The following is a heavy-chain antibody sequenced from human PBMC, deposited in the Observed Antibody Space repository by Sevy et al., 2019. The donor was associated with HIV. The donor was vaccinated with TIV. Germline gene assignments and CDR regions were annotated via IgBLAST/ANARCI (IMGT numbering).Heavy chain of an antibody. Sequence: ASVKVSCKASGGTFSSYAISWVRQAPGQGLEWMGGIIPIFGTANYAQKFQGRVTITEDESTSTAYMELSSLRSEDTAVYYCARDRRANRPGWPAGYFQHWGQGTLVTVSS. V-gene: IGHV1-69*13. CDR3: ARDRRANRPGWPAGYFQH. CDR1: GGTFSSYA. CDR2: IIPIFGTA. D-gene: IGHD2-15*01. J-gene: IGHJ1*01.